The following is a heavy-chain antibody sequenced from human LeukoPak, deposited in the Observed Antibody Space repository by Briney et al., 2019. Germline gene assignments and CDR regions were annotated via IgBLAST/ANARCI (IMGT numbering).Heavy chain of an antibody. D-gene: IGHD1-26*01. J-gene: IGHJ6*02. Sequence: GGSLRLSCAASGFTFSSYAMSWVRQAPGKGLEWVSVIYSGGSTYYADSVKGRFTISRDNSKNTLYLQMNSLRAEDTAVYYCARDLGGTNYYYYGMDVWGQGTTVTVSS. CDR1: GFTFSSYA. CDR2: IYSGGST. V-gene: IGHV3-53*01. CDR3: ARDLGGTNYYYYGMDV.